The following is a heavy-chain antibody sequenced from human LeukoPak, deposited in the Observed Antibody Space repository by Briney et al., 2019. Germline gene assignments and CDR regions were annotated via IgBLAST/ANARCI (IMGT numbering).Heavy chain of an antibody. V-gene: IGHV3-53*01. J-gene: IGHJ4*02. CDR3: ARTGNPATGDY. CDR1: GLTVSSNY. Sequence: GGSLRLSCAASGLTVSSNYMSWVRQAPGKGLEWVSVIYSGGHTYYVDSVKGRFTISRGNSKNTLYLQMNTLRAEDTAVYYCARTGNPATGDYWGQGTLVTVSS. CDR2: IYSGGHT. D-gene: IGHD1-1*01.